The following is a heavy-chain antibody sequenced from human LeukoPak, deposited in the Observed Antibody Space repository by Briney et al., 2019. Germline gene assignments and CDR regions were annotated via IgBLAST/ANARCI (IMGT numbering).Heavy chain of an antibody. J-gene: IGHJ4*02. CDR1: GFTFSSYW. CDR2: INSDGSST. D-gene: IGHD3-10*01. Sequence: GGSLRLSCAASGFTFSSYWMHWVRQAPGKGLVWVSRINSDGSSTSYADSVKGRFTISRDNAKNTLYLQMNSLRAEDTAVYYCARGGVTMVRGDDYYFDYWGQGTLVTVSS. V-gene: IGHV3-74*01. CDR3: ARGGVTMVRGDDYYFDY.